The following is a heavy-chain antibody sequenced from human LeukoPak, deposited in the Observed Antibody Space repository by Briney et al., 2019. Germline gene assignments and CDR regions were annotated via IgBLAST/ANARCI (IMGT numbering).Heavy chain of an antibody. CDR2: IIPIVGII. CDR1: GVTFSYYG. J-gene: IGHJ6*02. Sequence: SVNVSCMASGVTFSYYGISWVRQARGQGLAWVGRIIPIVGIINYAQKLQGRVTITADKPTTTVSMELSSLRSEDTAVYNCATDNDGDGAYDGMDVWGQGTTVIVSS. D-gene: IGHD4-17*01. CDR3: ATDNDGDGAYDGMDV. V-gene: IGHV1-69*04.